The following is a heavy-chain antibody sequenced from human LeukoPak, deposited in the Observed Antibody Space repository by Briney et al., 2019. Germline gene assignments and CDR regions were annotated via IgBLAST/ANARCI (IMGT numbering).Heavy chain of an antibody. J-gene: IGHJ3*02. Sequence: SETLSLTCTVSGGSISSSSYYWGWIRQPPGKGLEWIGSIYYSGSTYYNPSLKSRVAISVDTSKNQFSLKLSSVTAADTAVYYCARGSLWYSSSLDAFDIWGQGTMVTVSS. CDR2: IYYSGST. V-gene: IGHV4-39*07. CDR1: GGSISSSSYY. CDR3: ARGSLWYSSSLDAFDI. D-gene: IGHD6-13*01.